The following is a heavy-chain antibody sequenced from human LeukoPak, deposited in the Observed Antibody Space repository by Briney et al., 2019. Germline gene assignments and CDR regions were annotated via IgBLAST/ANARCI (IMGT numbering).Heavy chain of an antibody. CDR1: GFTFSSYG. Sequence: GSLRLSCAASGFTFSSYGMHWVRQAPGKGLEWVAVISYDGSNKYYADSVKGRFTISRDNSKNTLYLQMNSLRAEDTAVYYCAKDKWDYYGSFDYWGQGTLVTVSS. D-gene: IGHD3-10*01. J-gene: IGHJ4*02. CDR3: AKDKWDYYGSFDY. V-gene: IGHV3-30*18. CDR2: ISYDGSNK.